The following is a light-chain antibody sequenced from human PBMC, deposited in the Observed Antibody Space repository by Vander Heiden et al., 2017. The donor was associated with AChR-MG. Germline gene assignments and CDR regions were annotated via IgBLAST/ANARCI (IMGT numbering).Light chain of an antibody. CDR2: DVD. Sequence: QSALTQPASVSGSPGQSITISCTGTSRDVGGFKYVSLYQQYPGKAPKLMIYDVDNRPSGVSNRFSGSKSGNTASLTISGLQAEDEADYYCSSYTSSSTVVFGGGTKLTVL. CDR1: SRDVGGFKY. V-gene: IGLV2-14*01. CDR3: SSYTSSSTVV. J-gene: IGLJ2*01.